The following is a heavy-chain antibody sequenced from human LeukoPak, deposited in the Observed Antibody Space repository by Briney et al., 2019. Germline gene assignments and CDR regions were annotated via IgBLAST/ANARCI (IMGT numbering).Heavy chain of an antibody. CDR3: ASQSPVTTPYYYYYYYMDV. J-gene: IGHJ6*03. Sequence: ASVKVSCKASGYTFTSYAMNWVRQAPGQGLEWMGWINTNTGNPTYAQGFTGRFVFSLDTSVSTAYLQISSLKAEDTAVYYCASQSPVTTPYYYYYYYMDVWGKGTTVTVSS. D-gene: IGHD4-17*01. CDR1: GYTFTSYA. V-gene: IGHV7-4-1*02. CDR2: INTNTGNP.